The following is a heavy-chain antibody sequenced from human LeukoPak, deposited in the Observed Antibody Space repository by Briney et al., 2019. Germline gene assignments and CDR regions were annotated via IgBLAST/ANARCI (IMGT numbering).Heavy chain of an antibody. D-gene: IGHD3-10*01. Sequence: SETLSLTCAVYGGSFSGYYWSRIRQPPGKGLEWIGEINHGGSTNYNPSLKSRVTISVDTSKNQFSLKLSSVTAADTAVYYCARLVYYYGSGSYRDNWFDPWGQGTLVTVSS. CDR2: INHGGST. CDR1: GGSFSGYY. J-gene: IGHJ5*02. CDR3: ARLVYYYGSGSYRDNWFDP. V-gene: IGHV4-34*01.